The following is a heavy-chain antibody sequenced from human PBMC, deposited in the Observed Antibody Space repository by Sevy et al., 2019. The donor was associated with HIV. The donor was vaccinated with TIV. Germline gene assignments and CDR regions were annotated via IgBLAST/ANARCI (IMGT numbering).Heavy chain of an antibody. CDR1: GVTFSSSG. J-gene: IGHJ5*02. CDR3: ARETDNSARWLDP. Sequence: GGSLRLSCAASGVTFSSSGMHWVRQAPGKGLEWVAFIWHDGSNKYMADSVKGRFTISRDNSKNTLFLQMNSLTVEDTAVYYCARETDNSARWLDPWGQGTLVTVSS. CDR2: IWHDGSNK. V-gene: IGHV3-33*08. D-gene: IGHD4-4*01.